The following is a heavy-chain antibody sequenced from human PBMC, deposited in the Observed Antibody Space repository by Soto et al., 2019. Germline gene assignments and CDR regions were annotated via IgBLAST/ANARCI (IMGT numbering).Heavy chain of an antibody. CDR3: ARDQGSSWFYFDY. V-gene: IGHV3-21*01. CDR2: ISSSSSYI. CDR1: GFSFSSYS. J-gene: IGHJ4*02. D-gene: IGHD6-13*01. Sequence: PGGSLRLSCAASGFSFSSYSMNWVRQAPGKGLEWASSISSSSSYIYYADSVKGRFTTSRDNAKNSLYLQMNSLRAEDTAVYYCARDQGSSWFYFDYWGQGTLVTVSS.